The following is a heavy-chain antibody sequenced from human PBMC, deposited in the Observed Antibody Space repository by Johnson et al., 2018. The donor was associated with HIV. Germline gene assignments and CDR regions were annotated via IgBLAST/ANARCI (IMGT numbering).Heavy chain of an antibody. Sequence: VQLVESGGTLVQPDRSLRLSCASSGFTFEDYAMHWVRQGPGKGLESVSGISWNSDNLVYADSVKGRFTISRDNADNSLHLQMNSLRPEDTALYYCARDLSRIAIYSGAFDIWGQGTMVTVSS. D-gene: IGHD2/OR15-2a*01. CDR1: GFTFEDYA. V-gene: IGHV3-9*01. J-gene: IGHJ3*02. CDR3: ARDLSRIAIYSGAFDI. CDR2: ISWNSDNL.